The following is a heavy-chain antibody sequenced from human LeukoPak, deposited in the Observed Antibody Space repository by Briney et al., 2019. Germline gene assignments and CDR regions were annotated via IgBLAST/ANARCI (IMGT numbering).Heavy chain of an antibody. V-gene: IGHV5-51*01. D-gene: IGHD3-3*01. Sequence: GESLKISCKGSGYSFTSYWIGWVRQMPGKGLEWMGIIYPGDSDTRYSPSFQGQVTISADKSISTAYLQWSSLKASDTAMYYCARLPPDYDFWSGPHFDYWGQGTLVTVSS. J-gene: IGHJ4*02. CDR2: IYPGDSDT. CDR1: GYSFTSYW. CDR3: ARLPPDYDFWSGPHFDY.